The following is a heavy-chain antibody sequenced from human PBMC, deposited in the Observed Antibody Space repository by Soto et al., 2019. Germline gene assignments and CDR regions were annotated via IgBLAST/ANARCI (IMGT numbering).Heavy chain of an antibody. V-gene: IGHV4-31*03. J-gene: IGHJ5*02. D-gene: IGHD3-22*01. Sequence: SETLSLTCTVSGGPISSGDHYWSWIRQHPGKGLEWIGTIYFSGTTYYNPSLKSRVTISVDTSKNQFSLKLSSVTAADAAVYYCARRDRSGFSYWLDTWGQGTLVTVS. CDR2: IYFSGTT. CDR3: ARRDRSGFSYWLDT. CDR1: GGPISSGDHY.